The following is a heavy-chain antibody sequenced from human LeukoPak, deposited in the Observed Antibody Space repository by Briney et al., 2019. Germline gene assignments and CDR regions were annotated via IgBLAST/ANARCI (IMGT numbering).Heavy chain of an antibody. J-gene: IGHJ5*02. V-gene: IGHV4-61*02. Sequence: SQTLSLTCSVSGDSISNDNYYWTWIRQPAGKGLEWIGRILISGGTRYNPSLQSRVSISLDTSKNQFSLKLSSVTAADTAVYYCAGGNCGPGCSMYNWFDPWGQGTLVMVSS. D-gene: IGHD2-21*01. CDR2: ILISGGT. CDR1: GDSISNDNYY. CDR3: AGGNCGPGCSMYNWFDP.